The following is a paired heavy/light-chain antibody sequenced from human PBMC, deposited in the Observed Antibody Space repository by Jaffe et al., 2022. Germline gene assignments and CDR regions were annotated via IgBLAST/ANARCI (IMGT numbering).Heavy chain of an antibody. CDR3: ASGDKYYLDS. Sequence: QLQLQESGPGLVKPSETLSLTCTVSGGSIHSSNNYWGWIRQPPGKGLEWIGYMYYSGGDMYYNLSLKSRVIISVDASQNQMSLKLSSVTAADTAVYYCASGDKYYLDSWGQGTLVTVSS. CDR2: MYYSGGDM. V-gene: IGHV4-39*01. CDR1: GGSIHSSNNY. D-gene: IGHD7-27*01. J-gene: IGHJ4*02.
Light chain of an antibody. CDR1: NLGKKY. J-gene: IGLJ3*02. V-gene: IGLV3-1*01. CDR3: QAWDTSTGFQVV. Sequence: SYELTQPPSVSVSPGQTASISCSGDNLGKKYVCWYQQRPGQSPVLVIYQDVKRPSGIPERFSGSNSLNTATLTISGTQSMDEADYYCQAWDTSTGFQVVIGGGTKLTVL. CDR2: QDV.